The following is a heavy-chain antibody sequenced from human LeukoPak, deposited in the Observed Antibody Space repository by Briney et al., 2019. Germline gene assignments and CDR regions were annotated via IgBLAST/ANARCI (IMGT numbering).Heavy chain of an antibody. Sequence: GGSLRLSCAASGLTYRNYYFSWLRQAPGKGREWISYISDDGSYEKYADSVRGRFTISRDNAKNSLFLQMNSLRVEDTAVYYCARTMGRGPGGPSDYWGQGTLVTVSS. J-gene: IGHJ4*02. V-gene: IGHV3-11*03. CDR1: GLTYRNYY. CDR2: ISDDGSYE. D-gene: IGHD3-10*01. CDR3: ARTMGRGPGGPSDY.